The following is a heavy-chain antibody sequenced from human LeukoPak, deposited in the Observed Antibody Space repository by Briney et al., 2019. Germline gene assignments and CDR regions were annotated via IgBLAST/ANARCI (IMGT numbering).Heavy chain of an antibody. CDR1: GFTFSDYY. J-gene: IGHJ4*02. V-gene: IGHV3-11*04. D-gene: IGHD3-3*01. CDR2: ISSSGSTI. Sequence: GGSLRLSCAASGFTFSDYYMSWIRQAPGKGLEWVSYISSSGSTIYYADSVKGRFTISRDNAKNSLYPQMNSLRAEDTAVYYCARGDYDFWSGYYMATPFDYWGQGTLVTVSS. CDR3: ARGDYDFWSGYYMATPFDY.